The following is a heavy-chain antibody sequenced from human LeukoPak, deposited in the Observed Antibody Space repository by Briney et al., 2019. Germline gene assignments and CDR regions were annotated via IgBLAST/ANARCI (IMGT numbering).Heavy chain of an antibody. J-gene: IGHJ5*02. V-gene: IGHV4-59*01. CDR2: IYYSGST. Sequence: SETLSLTCTVSGGSISSYYWSWIRQPPGKGLEWIGYIYYSGSTNYNPSLKSRVTISVDTSKNQFSLKLSSGTTKDTAVYYGAIRATVTTTNWSAPLGLGTLVTVSS. D-gene: IGHD4-17*01. CDR1: GGSISSYY. CDR3: AIRATVTTTNWSAP.